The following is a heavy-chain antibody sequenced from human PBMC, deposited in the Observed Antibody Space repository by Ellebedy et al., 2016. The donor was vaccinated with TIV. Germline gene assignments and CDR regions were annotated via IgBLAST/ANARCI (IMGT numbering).Heavy chain of an antibody. D-gene: IGHD6-19*01. Sequence: AASVKVSCKASGYTFASYDINWVRQANGQGLEWMGWMNPKSGNTGYAQKFQGRVTMTRNTSISTAFMELSSLRPEDTAVYFCARVASSGWSRSFDVWGQGTMVIDSS. CDR3: ARVASSGWSRSFDV. CDR1: GYTFASYD. J-gene: IGHJ3*01. CDR2: MNPKSGNT. V-gene: IGHV1-8*01.